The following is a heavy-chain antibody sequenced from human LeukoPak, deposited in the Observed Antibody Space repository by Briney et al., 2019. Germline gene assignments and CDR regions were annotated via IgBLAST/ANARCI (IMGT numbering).Heavy chain of an antibody. D-gene: IGHD3-22*01. J-gene: IGHJ4*02. Sequence: GGSLRLSCAASGFTFNNYAMSWVRQAPGKGLEWVAFIRYDGSNKYYADSVKGRFTISRDNSKNTLYLQMNSLRAEDTAVYYCAKDLDDYYDSSGYAFDFDYWGQGTLVTVSS. V-gene: IGHV3-30*02. CDR2: IRYDGSNK. CDR1: GFTFNNYA. CDR3: AKDLDDYYDSSGYAFDFDY.